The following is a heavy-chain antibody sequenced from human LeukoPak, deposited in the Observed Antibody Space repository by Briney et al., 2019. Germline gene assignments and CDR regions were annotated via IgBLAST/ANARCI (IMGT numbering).Heavy chain of an antibody. Sequence: GGSLRLSCAASGFTFSSYWMSWVRQAPGKGLEWVANIKQDGSEKYYVGSVKGRFTISRDNAKNSLYLQMSSLRADDTAVYYCARDGRGYCGGDCFLSWFDPWGQGTLVTVSS. CDR1: GFTFSSYW. J-gene: IGHJ5*02. V-gene: IGHV3-7*01. D-gene: IGHD2-21*02. CDR3: ARDGRGYCGGDCFLSWFDP. CDR2: IKQDGSEK.